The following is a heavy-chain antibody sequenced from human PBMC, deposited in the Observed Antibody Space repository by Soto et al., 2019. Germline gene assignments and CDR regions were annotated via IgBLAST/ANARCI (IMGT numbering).Heavy chain of an antibody. Sequence: EVQLVESGGGVVQPGGSLRLSCIASGFTFSNYWMHWVRQAPGKGLVWVSRINSDESTTSYADSVKGRFTISRDSAKNTLYLQMNSLRAEDKAVYYCTRDTYCRSDDCHNWFDLWGQGTLVTVSS. CDR2: INSDESTT. J-gene: IGHJ5*02. D-gene: IGHD2-2*01. V-gene: IGHV3-74*01. CDR1: GFTFSNYW. CDR3: TRDTYCRSDDCHNWFDL.